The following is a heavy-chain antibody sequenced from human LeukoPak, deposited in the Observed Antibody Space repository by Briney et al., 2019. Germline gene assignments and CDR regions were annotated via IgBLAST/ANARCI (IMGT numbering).Heavy chain of an antibody. V-gene: IGHV3-21*01. J-gene: IGHJ4*02. CDR3: ARSDYCGGDCHSSLSNY. CDR2: ISSSSSHI. Sequence: GGSLRLSCAASGFTFRSYSMNWVRQAPGKGLEWVSSISSSSSHIYYADSVKGRFTISRDNAKNSLYLQMNSLRAEDTAVYFCARSDYCGGDCHSSLSNYWGQGTLVTVSS. D-gene: IGHD2-21*02. CDR1: GFTFRSYS.